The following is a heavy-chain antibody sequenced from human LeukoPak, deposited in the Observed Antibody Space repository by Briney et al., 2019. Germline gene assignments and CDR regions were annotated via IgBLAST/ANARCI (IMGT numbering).Heavy chain of an antibody. V-gene: IGHV5-51*01. CDR1: GYSFTTYW. CDR2: IYPGDSET. J-gene: IGHJ5*02. D-gene: IGHD3-3*01. Sequence: GESLKISCKGSGYSFTTYWIGWVRQMPGKGLEWMGIIYPGDSETRYSPSFQGQVTISADKSISTAYLQWSSLKASDTAIYYCAGRLLFGVVINGFDPWGQGTLVTVSS. CDR3: AGRLLFGVVINGFDP.